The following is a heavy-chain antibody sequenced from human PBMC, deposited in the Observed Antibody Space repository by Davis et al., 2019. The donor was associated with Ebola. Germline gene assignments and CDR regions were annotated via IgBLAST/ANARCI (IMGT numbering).Heavy chain of an antibody. D-gene: IGHD3-3*01. V-gene: IGHV3-9*01. Sequence: PGGSLRLSCAASGFTFDDYAMHWVRQAPGKGLEWVSGISWNSGSIGYADSVKGRFTISRDNAKNSLYLQMNSLRAGDTAVYYCARDRYYDFLSYWGQGTLVTVSS. CDR2: ISWNSGSI. CDR3: ARDRYYDFLSY. J-gene: IGHJ4*02. CDR1: GFTFDDYA.